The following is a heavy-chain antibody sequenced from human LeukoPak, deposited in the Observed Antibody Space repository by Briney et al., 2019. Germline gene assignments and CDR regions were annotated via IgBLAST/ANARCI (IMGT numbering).Heavy chain of an antibody. Sequence: PSETLSLTCTVSGGSISSGDYYWSWIRQPPGKGLEWIGYIYYSGSTYYNPSLKSRVTISVDTSKNQFSLKLSSVTAAGTAVYYCARRYYYDSSGYFYYWYFDLWGRGTLVTVSS. D-gene: IGHD3-22*01. CDR1: GGSISSGDYY. V-gene: IGHV4-30-4*01. J-gene: IGHJ2*01. CDR3: ARRYYYDSSGYFYYWYFDL. CDR2: IYYSGST.